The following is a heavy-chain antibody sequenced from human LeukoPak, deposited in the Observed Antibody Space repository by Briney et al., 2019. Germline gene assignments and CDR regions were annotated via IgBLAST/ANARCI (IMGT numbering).Heavy chain of an antibody. Sequence: SETLSLTCAVSGYSISSGHYWGWIRQPPGKGLEWIGSMYHSGSTYFNPSLKSRVTISVDTSKNQFSLTLSSVTAADTAVYYCARDGSIAAAGTYYYYMDVWGKGTTVTVSS. V-gene: IGHV4-38-2*02. CDR1: GYSISSGHY. D-gene: IGHD6-13*01. CDR2: MYHSGST. J-gene: IGHJ6*03. CDR3: ARDGSIAAAGTYYYYMDV.